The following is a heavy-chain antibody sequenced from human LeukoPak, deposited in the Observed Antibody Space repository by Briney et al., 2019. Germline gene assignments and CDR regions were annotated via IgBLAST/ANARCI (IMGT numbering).Heavy chain of an antibody. CDR3: AKDPIVVVPAARDY. CDR2: ISGSGGST. CDR1: GLTFSSYA. D-gene: IGHD2-2*01. V-gene: IGHV3-23*01. Sequence: GGSLRLSCAASGLTFSSYAMSWVRQAPGKGLEWVSAISGSGGSTYYADSVKGRFTISRDNSKNTLYLQMNSLRAEDTAVYYCAKDPIVVVPAARDYWGQGTLVTVSS. J-gene: IGHJ4*02.